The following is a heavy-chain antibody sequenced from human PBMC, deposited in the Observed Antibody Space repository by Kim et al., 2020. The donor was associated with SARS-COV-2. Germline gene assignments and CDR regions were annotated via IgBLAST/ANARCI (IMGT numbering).Heavy chain of an antibody. V-gene: IGHV3-9*01. CDR1: GFTFDDYA. CDR3: AKAPSSGWYGGGHFDY. Sequence: GGSLRLSCAASGFTFDDYAMHWVRQAPGKGLEWVSGISWNSGSIGYADSVKGRFTISRDNAKNSLYLQMNSLRAEDTALYYCAKAPSSGWYGGGHFDYWGQGTLVTVSS. J-gene: IGHJ4*02. D-gene: IGHD6-19*01. CDR2: ISWNSGSI.